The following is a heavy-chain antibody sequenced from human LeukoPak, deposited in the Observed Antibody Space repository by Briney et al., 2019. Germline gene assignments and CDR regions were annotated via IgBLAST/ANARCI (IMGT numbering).Heavy chain of an antibody. J-gene: IGHJ1*01. Sequence: PGGSPRLSCAPSGFTVSSYWMHWIRHAPGQGQVSLSRINGDGSFTDYADSVKGRFTISRDNATNTLYLQMNSLRADDTAVYYCTRGRADYFQYWGQGTLVTVSS. CDR2: INGDGSFT. D-gene: IGHD6-13*01. CDR3: TRGRADYFQY. V-gene: IGHV3-74*01. CDR1: GFTVSSYW.